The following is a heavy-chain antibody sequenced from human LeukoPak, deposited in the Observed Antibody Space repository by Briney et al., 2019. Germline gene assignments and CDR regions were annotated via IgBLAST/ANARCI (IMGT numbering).Heavy chain of an antibody. CDR2: ISYDGSNK. D-gene: IGHD6-19*01. V-gene: IGHV3-30*18. CDR3: AKEYSSGWYGAFDI. Sequence: SGGSLRLSCAASGFTFSSYGMHWVRQAPGKGLEWVAVISYDGSNKYYADSVKGRFTISRDNSKNTLYLQMNSLRAEDTAVYYCAKEYSSGWYGAFDIWGQGTMVTVSS. J-gene: IGHJ3*02. CDR1: GFTFSSYG.